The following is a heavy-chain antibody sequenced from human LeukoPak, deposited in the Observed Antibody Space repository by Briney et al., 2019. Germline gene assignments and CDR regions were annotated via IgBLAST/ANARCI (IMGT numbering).Heavy chain of an antibody. V-gene: IGHV1-2*02. D-gene: IGHD3-3*01. Sequence: ASVKVSCKASGYTFTGYYMHWVRQAPGQGLEWMGWINPNSGGTNYAQKFQGRVTMTRDTSISTAYMELSRLRSDDTAVYYCASVPKYYDFWSGYLDYWGQGTLVTVSS. J-gene: IGHJ4*02. CDR3: ASVPKYYDFWSGYLDY. CDR2: INPNSGGT. CDR1: GYTFTGYY.